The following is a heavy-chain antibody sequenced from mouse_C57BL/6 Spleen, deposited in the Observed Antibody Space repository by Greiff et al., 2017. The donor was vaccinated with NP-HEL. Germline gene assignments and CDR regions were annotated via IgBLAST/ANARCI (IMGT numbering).Heavy chain of an antibody. J-gene: IGHJ4*01. CDR1: GYTFTSYW. D-gene: IGHD2-1*01. V-gene: IGHV1-52*01. Sequence: QVQLKQPGAELVRPGSSVKLSCKASGYTFTSYWMHWVKQRPIQGLEWIGNIDPSDSETHYNQKFKDKATLTVDKSSSTAYMQLSSLTSEDSAVYYCARGGNGAMDYWGQGTSVTVSS. CDR3: ARGGNGAMDY. CDR2: IDPSDSET.